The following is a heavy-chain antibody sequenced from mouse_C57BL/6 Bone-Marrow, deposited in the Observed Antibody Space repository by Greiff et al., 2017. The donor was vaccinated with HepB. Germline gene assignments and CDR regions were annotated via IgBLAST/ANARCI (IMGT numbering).Heavy chain of an antibody. CDR2: IDPENGDT. Sequence: EVQLQQSGAELVKPGASVKLSCTASGFNIKDDYMHWVKQRPEQGLEWIGWIDPENGDTKYASKFQGKATITADTSSNTAYLQLSSLTSEDTAVYYCTTWGDGYAMDYWGQGTSVTVSS. CDR1: GFNIKDDY. CDR3: TTWGDGYAMDY. J-gene: IGHJ4*01. D-gene: IGHD1-1*01. V-gene: IGHV14-4*01.